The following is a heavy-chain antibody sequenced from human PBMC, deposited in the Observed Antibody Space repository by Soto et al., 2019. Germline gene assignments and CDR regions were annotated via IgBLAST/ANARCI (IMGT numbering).Heavy chain of an antibody. CDR1: GGSFSDYY. J-gene: IGHJ4*02. D-gene: IGHD3-22*01. CDR2: INLNGNT. CDR3: AIGACDNSAYYVLDV. V-gene: IGHV4-34*01. Sequence: SEPLSLTCAVSGGSFSDYYWTWIRQSPERGLEWVGEINLNGNTKYSPSLQSRVTLSVDTTKKQVSLRLSSVTAADTAVYYCAIGACDNSAYYVLDVWGLGSQGT.